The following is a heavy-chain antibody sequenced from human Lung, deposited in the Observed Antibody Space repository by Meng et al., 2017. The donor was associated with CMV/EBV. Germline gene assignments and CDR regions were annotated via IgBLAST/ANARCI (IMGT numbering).Heavy chain of an antibody. Sequence: RPLQESGPGLVKPSGPPSLTCTVSGGFIKSSSHYWGWIRQPPGKGLEWIGNIYYSGLTSYNPSLKSRVTISVDTSKNQFSLKLSAVTAADTAVFYCARVWANGEGWFDPWGQGTLVTVSS. CDR1: GGFIKSSSHY. CDR2: IYYSGLT. CDR3: ARVWANGEGWFDP. J-gene: IGHJ5*02. V-gene: IGHV4-39*07. D-gene: IGHD2-8*01.